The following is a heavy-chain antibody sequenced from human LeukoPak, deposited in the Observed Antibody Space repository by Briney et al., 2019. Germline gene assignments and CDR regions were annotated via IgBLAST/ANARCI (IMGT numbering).Heavy chain of an antibody. CDR3: ASVKTNAPNLLDS. J-gene: IGHJ4*02. CDR2: ITNSGKDT. V-gene: IGHV3-23*01. CDR1: GFTFVSYA. Sequence: GGSLRLSCAASGFTFVSYAMSWVRQAPGKGLEWVSAITNSGKDTYYADSVKGRFTFSRDISKNTLYLHMNSLRADDTAVYYCASVKTNAPNLLDSWGQGTLVTVSS. D-gene: IGHD2-8*01.